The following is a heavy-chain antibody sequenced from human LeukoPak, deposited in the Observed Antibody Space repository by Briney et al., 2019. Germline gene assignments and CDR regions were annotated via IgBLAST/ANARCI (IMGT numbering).Heavy chain of an antibody. CDR1: GYTFTGYY. CDR3: ARGGTVLRPNSPYDY. V-gene: IGHV1-2*02. D-gene: IGHD4-17*01. J-gene: IGHJ4*02. CDR2: MNPKSGGT. Sequence: ASVKVSCKASGYTFTGYYVHWVRQAPGQGLEWMGWMNPKSGGTNYAQKFQGRVTMTRDTSTSTVYMELSSLRSDDTAVYYCARGGTVLRPNSPYDYWGQGTLVTVSS.